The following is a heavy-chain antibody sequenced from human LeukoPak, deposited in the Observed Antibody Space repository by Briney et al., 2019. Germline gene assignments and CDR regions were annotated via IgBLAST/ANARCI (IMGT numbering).Heavy chain of an antibody. V-gene: IGHV1-69*13. D-gene: IGHD3-22*01. CDR3: ATNPTYYYDSSGYYQDPGLADY. CDR1: GGTFSSYA. J-gene: IGHJ4*02. CDR2: IIPIFGTA. Sequence: GASVKVSCKASGGTFSSYAISWVRQAPGQGLERMGGIIPIFGTANYAQKFQGRVTITADESTSTAYMELSSLRSEDTAVYYCATNPTYYYDSSGYYQDPGLADYWGQGTLVTVSS.